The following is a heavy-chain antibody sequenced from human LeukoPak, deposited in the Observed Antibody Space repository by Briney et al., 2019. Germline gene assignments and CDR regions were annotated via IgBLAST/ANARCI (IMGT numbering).Heavy chain of an antibody. Sequence: GGSLRLSCAASGFTFSSYGMHWVRQAPGKGLEWVSVIYSGGSTYYADSVKGRFTISRDNSKNTLYLQMNSLRAEDTAVYYCAKDHNYYDSSGYYYDAFDIWGQGTMVTVSS. CDR1: GFTFSSYG. CDR2: IYSGGST. V-gene: IGHV3-NL1*01. D-gene: IGHD3-22*01. CDR3: AKDHNYYDSSGYYYDAFDI. J-gene: IGHJ3*02.